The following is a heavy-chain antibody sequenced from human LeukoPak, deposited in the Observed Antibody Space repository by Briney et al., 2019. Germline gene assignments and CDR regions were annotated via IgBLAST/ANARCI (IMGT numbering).Heavy chain of an antibody. Sequence: GGPLRLSCAASGFTFSSYAMSWVRQAPGKGLEWVSAISGSGGSTYYADSVKGRFTISRDNSKNTLYLQMNSLRAEDTAVYYCAKAPTVTTGRVSYYMDVWGKGTTVTVSS. CDR1: GFTFSSYA. V-gene: IGHV3-23*01. J-gene: IGHJ6*03. CDR2: ISGSGGST. D-gene: IGHD4-11*01. CDR3: AKAPTVTTGRVSYYMDV.